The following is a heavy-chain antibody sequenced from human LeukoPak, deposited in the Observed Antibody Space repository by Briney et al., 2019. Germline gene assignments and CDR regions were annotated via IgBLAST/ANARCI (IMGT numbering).Heavy chain of an antibody. J-gene: IGHJ5*02. D-gene: IGHD2-2*01. CDR3: AREQNFVVVPAAGWFDP. CDR2: ISYDGSNK. V-gene: IGHV3-30-3*01. CDR1: GFTFSSYA. Sequence: GGSLRLSCAASGFTFSSYAMHWVRQAPGKGLEWVAVISYDGSNKYYADSVKGRFTISRDNSKNTLYLQMNSLRAGDTAVYYCAREQNFVVVPAAGWFDPWGQGTLVTVSS.